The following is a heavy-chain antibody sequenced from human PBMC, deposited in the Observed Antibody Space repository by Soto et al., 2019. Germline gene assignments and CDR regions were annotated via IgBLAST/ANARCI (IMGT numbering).Heavy chain of an antibody. V-gene: IGHV1-3*01. CDR1: GYTFTSYA. Sequence: ASVKVSCKASGYTFTSYAMHWVRQAPGQRLEWMGWINAGNGNTKYSQKFQGRVTITRDTSASTAYMELSSLRSEDTAVYYCVRHYDILTGYDYWGQGTLVTVSS. CDR3: VRHYDILTGYDY. CDR2: INAGNGNT. J-gene: IGHJ4*02. D-gene: IGHD3-9*01.